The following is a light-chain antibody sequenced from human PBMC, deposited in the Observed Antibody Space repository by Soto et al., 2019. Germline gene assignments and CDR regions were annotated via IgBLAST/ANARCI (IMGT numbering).Light chain of an antibody. CDR3: SSYTRSSTLI. CDR1: SSDVGGYNY. J-gene: IGLJ1*01. CDR2: EVR. V-gene: IGLV2-14*01. Sequence: QSVLTQPASVSGSTGQSITISCTGTSSDVGGYNYVSWYRQHPGKAPKLMIYEVRNRPSGVSNRFSGSKSGNTASLTISGLQAEDEANYYCSSYTRSSTLIFGIGTKLTVL.